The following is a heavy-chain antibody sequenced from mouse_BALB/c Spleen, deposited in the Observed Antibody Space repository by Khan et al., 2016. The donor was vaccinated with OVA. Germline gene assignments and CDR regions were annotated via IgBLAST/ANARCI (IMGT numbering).Heavy chain of an antibody. CDR2: IYPGNTDT. CDR3: TRRNWDGAWFAY. Sequence: DVQLQQSGTVLARPGASVNMSCKASGYTFTSYWMHWVKQRPGQGLEWIGDIYPGNTDTNYNQKFKGKAKLTAVTSTSTAYMELSSLTNEDSAVYYCTRRNWDGAWFAYWGQGTLVTVSA. D-gene: IGHD4-1*01. CDR1: GYTFTSYW. V-gene: IGHV1-5*01. J-gene: IGHJ3*01.